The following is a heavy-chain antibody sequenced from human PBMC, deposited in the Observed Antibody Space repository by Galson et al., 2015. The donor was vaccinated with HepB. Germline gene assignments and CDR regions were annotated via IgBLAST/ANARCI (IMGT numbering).Heavy chain of an antibody. J-gene: IGHJ5*02. V-gene: IGHV3-23*01. Sequence: SLRLSCAASGFTFSSYAMSWVCQAPGKGLEWVSAISGSGGSTYYADSVKGRFTISRDNSKNTLYLQMNSLRAEDTAVYYCARDDKREKLWWGGWFDPWGQGTLVTVSS. D-gene: IGHD4/OR15-4a*01. CDR3: ARDDKREKLWWGGWFDP. CDR2: ISGSGGST. CDR1: GFTFSSYA.